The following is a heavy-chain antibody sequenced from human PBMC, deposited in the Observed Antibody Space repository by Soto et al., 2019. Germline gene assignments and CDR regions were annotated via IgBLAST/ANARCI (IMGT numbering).Heavy chain of an antibody. CDR2: IIPILGIA. D-gene: IGHD2-15*01. Sequence: QVQLVQSGAEVKKPGSSVKVSCKASGGTFSSYTISWVRQAPGQGLEWMGRIIPILGIANYAQKFQGRVTITADKSTNTAYMELSSLRSEDTAVYYCARGYCSGGSCYSPSGYMDVWGKGTTVTVSS. V-gene: IGHV1-69*02. CDR3: ARGYCSGGSCYSPSGYMDV. CDR1: GGTFSSYT. J-gene: IGHJ6*03.